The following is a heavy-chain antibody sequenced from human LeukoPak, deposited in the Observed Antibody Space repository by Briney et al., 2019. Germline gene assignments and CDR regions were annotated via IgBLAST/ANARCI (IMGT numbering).Heavy chain of an antibody. CDR1: GYTFTGCY. CDR2: INPNSGGT. J-gene: IGHJ4*02. D-gene: IGHD6-6*01. CDR3: ARVHEGSSSSY. Sequence: GASVKVSCKASGYTFTGCYMHWVRHAPGQGLEWMGWINPNSGGTNYAQKFQGRVTMTRDTSISTAYMELSRLRSDDTAVYYCARVHEGSSSSYWGQGTLVTVSS. V-gene: IGHV1-2*02.